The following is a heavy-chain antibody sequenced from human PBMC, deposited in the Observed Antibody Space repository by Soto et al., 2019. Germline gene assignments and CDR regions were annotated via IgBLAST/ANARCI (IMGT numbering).Heavy chain of an antibody. CDR2: ISYDGSNK. J-gene: IGHJ3*02. CDR1: GFTFSSYG. V-gene: IGHV3-30*18. D-gene: IGHD6-25*01. Sequence: PGGSLRLSCAASGFTFSSYGMHWVRQAPGKGLEWVAVISYDGSNKYYADSVKGRFTISRDNSKNTLYLQMNSLRAEDTAVYYCAKDFPCGSGRNCAFDIWGQGTMVTVSS. CDR3: AKDFPCGSGRNCAFDI.